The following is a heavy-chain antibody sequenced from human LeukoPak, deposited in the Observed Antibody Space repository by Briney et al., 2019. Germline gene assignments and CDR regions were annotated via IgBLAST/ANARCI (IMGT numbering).Heavy chain of an antibody. J-gene: IGHJ4*02. Sequence: SVKVSCKASGGTFNSYAISWVRQAPGQGLEWMGGIIPIFGTTNYARKFRGRVTLTADKSTRTAYMELSSLRSEDTAVYYCANSYYYDSRFDYWGQGTLVTVSS. CDR2: IIPIFGTT. CDR1: GGTFNSYA. V-gene: IGHV1-69*06. CDR3: ANSYYYDSRFDY. D-gene: IGHD3-22*01.